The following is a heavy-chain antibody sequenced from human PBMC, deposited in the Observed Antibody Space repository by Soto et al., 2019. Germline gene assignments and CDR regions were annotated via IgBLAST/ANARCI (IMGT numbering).Heavy chain of an antibody. J-gene: IGHJ4*02. V-gene: IGHV4-31*03. CDR1: GGSISSGGYY. CDR2: IYYSGST. CDR3: ARIDSSGYYFDY. D-gene: IGHD3-22*01. Sequence: RSLTCTVSGGSISSGGYYWSWIRQHPGKGLEWIGYIYYSGSTYYNPSLKSRVTISVDTSKNQFSLKLSSVTAADTAVYYCARIDSSGYYFDYWGQGTLVTVSS.